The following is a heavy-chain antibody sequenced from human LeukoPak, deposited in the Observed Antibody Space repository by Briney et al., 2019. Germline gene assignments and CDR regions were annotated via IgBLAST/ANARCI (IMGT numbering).Heavy chain of an antibody. D-gene: IGHD1-26*01. CDR2: IKSDGSST. CDR1: GFTFSDYI. V-gene: IGHV3-74*01. J-gene: IGHJ4*02. Sequence: GGSLRLSCAASGFTFSDYILHWVRQAPGKGLVWVSCIKSDGSSTSTADSAKGRFTISRDNAKNTVYLQMNSLRAEDTAVYYCVRDNRSYNFDYWGQGTLVTVS. CDR3: VRDNRSYNFDY.